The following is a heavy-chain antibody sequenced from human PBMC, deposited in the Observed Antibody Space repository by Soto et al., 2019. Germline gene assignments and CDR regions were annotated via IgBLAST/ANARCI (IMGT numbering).Heavy chain of an antibody. CDR2: IIPVFGTT. Sequence: SVKVSCKASGGTFRNYGIGWVRQAPGQGLEWMGGIIPVFGTTNYAQKFQGRVTITADESTSTAYIEVSSLRSEDTAMFYCGRYCSGGSCHTLDYYGMDVWGQGTTVTVS. CDR1: GGTFRNYG. D-gene: IGHD2-15*01. CDR3: GRYCSGGSCHTLDYYGMDV. V-gene: IGHV1-69*13. J-gene: IGHJ6*02.